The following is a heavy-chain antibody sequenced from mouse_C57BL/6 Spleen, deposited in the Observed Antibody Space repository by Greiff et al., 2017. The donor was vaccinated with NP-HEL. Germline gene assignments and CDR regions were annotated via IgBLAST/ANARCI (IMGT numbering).Heavy chain of an antibody. CDR3: ANDGYYGFAY. D-gene: IGHD2-3*01. CDR1: GFTFSSYG. J-gene: IGHJ3*01. V-gene: IGHV5-6*01. Sequence: EVQLQESGGDLVKPGGSLKLSCAASGFTFSSYGMSWVRQTPDKRLEWVATISSGGSYTYYPDSVKGRFTISRDNAKNTLYLQMSSLKSEDTAMYYCANDGYYGFAYWGQGTLVTVSA. CDR2: ISSGGSYT.